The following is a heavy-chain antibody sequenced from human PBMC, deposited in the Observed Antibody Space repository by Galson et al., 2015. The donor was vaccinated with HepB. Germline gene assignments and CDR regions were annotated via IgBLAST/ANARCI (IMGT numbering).Heavy chain of an antibody. Sequence: SVKVSCKASGFTFHRSAVHWLRQARGQRLEWIGWIVVGSGKTNYGQNFHERVTITRELSTFTAYMELSGLRSEDTAVYYCAEIPIPQILGGGTYFDNWGQGTLVTVSS. CDR3: AEIPIPQILGGGTYFDN. D-gene: IGHD3-3*01. CDR2: IVVGSGKT. V-gene: IGHV1-58*01. J-gene: IGHJ4*02. CDR1: GFTFHRSA.